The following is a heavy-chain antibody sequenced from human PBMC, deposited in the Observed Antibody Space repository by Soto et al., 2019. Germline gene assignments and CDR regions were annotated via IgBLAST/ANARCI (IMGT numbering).Heavy chain of an antibody. D-gene: IGHD2-2*01. Sequence: SETLSLTCAVSGGSISSGGYSWSWIRQPPGKGLEWIGYIYHSGSTYYNPSLKSRVTISVDTSKNQFSLKLSSVTAADTAVYYCARGGWISTCCDYWYTNFDYWGQGTLVTLSS. CDR3: ARGGWISTCCDYWYTNFDY. CDR1: GGSISSGGYS. V-gene: IGHV4-30-2*01. J-gene: IGHJ4*02. CDR2: IYHSGST.